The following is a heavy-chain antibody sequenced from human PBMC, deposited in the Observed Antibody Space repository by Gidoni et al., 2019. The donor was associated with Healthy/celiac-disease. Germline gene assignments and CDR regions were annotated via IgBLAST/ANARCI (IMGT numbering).Heavy chain of an antibody. CDR2: IIPIFGTA. CDR1: GGTFSSYA. D-gene: IGHD3-10*01. V-gene: IGHV1-69*06. Sequence: QVQLVQSGAEVKKPGSSVKVSCKASGGTFSSYAISWVRQAPGQGLEWMGGIIPIFGTANYAQKFQGRVTITADKSTSTAYMELSSLRSEDTAVYYCARGITMVRGAQVDYYGMDVWGQGTTVTVSS. J-gene: IGHJ6*02. CDR3: ARGITMVRGAQVDYYGMDV.